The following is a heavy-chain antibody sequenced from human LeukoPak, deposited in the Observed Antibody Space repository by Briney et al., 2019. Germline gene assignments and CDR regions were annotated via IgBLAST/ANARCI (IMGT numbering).Heavy chain of an antibody. D-gene: IGHD3-22*01. CDR3: ARAPYYDSSGLGFDP. Sequence: PSQTLSLTCTVSGGSISSGDYYWSWIRQPPGKGLEWIGYIYYSGSTYYNPSLKSRVTISVDTSKNQFSLKLSSVTAADTAVYYCARAPYYDSSGLGFDPWGQGTLVTVSS. V-gene: IGHV4-30-4*01. CDR2: IYYSGST. J-gene: IGHJ5*02. CDR1: GGSISSGDYY.